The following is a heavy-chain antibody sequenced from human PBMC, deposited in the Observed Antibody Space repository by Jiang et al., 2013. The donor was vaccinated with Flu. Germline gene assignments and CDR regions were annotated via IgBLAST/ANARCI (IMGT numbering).Heavy chain of an antibody. CDR2: INPSGGST. CDR3: ARTYYYGSGSRSSAFDI. D-gene: IGHD3-10*01. J-gene: IGHJ3*02. CDR1: GYTFTSYY. V-gene: IGHV1-46*01. Sequence: GAEVKKPGASVKVSCKASGYTFTSYYMHWVRQAPGQGLEWMGIINPSGGSTSYAQKFQGRVTMTRDTSTSTVYMELSSLRSEDTSVYYCARTYYYGSGSRSSAFDIWGQGTMVTVSS.